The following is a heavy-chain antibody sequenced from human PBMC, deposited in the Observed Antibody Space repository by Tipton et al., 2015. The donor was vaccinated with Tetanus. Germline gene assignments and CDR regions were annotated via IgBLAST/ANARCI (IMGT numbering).Heavy chain of an antibody. Sequence: SLRLSCAASGFIFSSYGIHWVRQAPGKGLEWLAVSWYDGTDKYYAGSVKGRFTISRDNSKNTLYLQMNSLRAEDTALYYCAREADCSVGSCFSGDFDPWGQGTQVTVSS. J-gene: IGHJ5*02. CDR3: AREADCSVGSCFSGDFDP. V-gene: IGHV3-33*01. CDR2: SWYDGTDK. CDR1: GFIFSSYG. D-gene: IGHD2-15*01.